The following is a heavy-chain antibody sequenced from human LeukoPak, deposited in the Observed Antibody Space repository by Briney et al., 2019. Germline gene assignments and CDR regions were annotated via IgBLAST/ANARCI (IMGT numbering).Heavy chain of an antibody. CDR3: ARDYTDYGDSTLPFDY. CDR2: ISAYSGNT. CDR1: GYTFPSYG. D-gene: IGHD4-17*01. J-gene: IGHJ4*02. Sequence: GSVKVSCKSSGYTFPSYGISWVRQAPGQGLEWMGWISAYSGNTNYAQKLQGRLTMTTDTSTSTAYMELRSLRSDDTAVYYCARDYTDYGDSTLPFDYWGLGTLVTVSS. V-gene: IGHV1-18*01.